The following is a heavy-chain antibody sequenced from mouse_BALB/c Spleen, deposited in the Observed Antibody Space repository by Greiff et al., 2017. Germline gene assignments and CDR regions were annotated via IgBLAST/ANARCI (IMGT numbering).Heavy chain of an antibody. CDR3: ARSAYYGKGFAY. CDR2: INPGSGGT. V-gene: IGHV1-54*01. J-gene: IGHJ3*01. CDR1: GYAFTNYL. Sequence: VQLQQSGADLVRPGTSVKVSCKASGYAFTNYLIEWVKQRPGQGLEWIGVINPGSGGTNYNEKFKGKATLTADKSSSTAYMQLSSLTSDDSAVYFCARSAYYGKGFAYWGQGTLVTVSA. D-gene: IGHD2-10*01.